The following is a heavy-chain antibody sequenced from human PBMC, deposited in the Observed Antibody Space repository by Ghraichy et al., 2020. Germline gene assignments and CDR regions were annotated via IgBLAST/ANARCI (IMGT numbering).Heavy chain of an antibody. Sequence: LSLTCAASGFTFNSYTMNWVRQAPGKGLEWVSSISSSSSYIYHADSVKGRFTISRDNAKNSLYLQMNSLRAEDTAVYYCARDSMTTVTPFDYWGQGTLVTVSS. V-gene: IGHV3-21*01. CDR2: ISSSSSYI. CDR1: GFTFNSYT. J-gene: IGHJ4*02. CDR3: ARDSMTTVTPFDY. D-gene: IGHD4-17*01.